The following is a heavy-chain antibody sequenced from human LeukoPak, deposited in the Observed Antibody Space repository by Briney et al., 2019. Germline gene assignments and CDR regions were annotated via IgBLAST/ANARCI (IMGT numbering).Heavy chain of an antibody. CDR1: GFTFSSHG. CDR2: IRYDGSNK. V-gene: IGHV3-30*02. CDR3: AKDTHYYDSSRADY. J-gene: IGHJ4*02. D-gene: IGHD3-22*01. Sequence: GSLRLSLSTSGFTFSSHGLHWVRQGPGQGLEWVAFIRYDGSNKYYADSVKGRFTISRDNSKNTLYLQMNSLRAEDTAVYYCAKDTHYYDSSRADYWGQGTLVTVSS.